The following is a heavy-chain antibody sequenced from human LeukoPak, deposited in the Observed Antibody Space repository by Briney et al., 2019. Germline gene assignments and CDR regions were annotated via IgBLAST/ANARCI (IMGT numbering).Heavy chain of an antibody. Sequence: GGSLRLSCAASGFTFSSYAMSWVRQAPGKGLEWVSAISGSGGSTYYADSVKGRFTISRDNSKNTLYLQMNSLRAEDTAVYYCAREGSSWYSSRYFDYWGQGTLVTVSS. V-gene: IGHV3-23*01. CDR2: ISGSGGST. CDR1: GFTFSSYA. CDR3: AREGSSWYSSRYFDY. D-gene: IGHD6-13*01. J-gene: IGHJ4*02.